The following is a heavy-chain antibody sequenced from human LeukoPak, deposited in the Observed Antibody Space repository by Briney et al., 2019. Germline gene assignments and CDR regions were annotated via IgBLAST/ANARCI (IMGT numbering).Heavy chain of an antibody. Sequence: GGSLRLSCAASGFTLSSFGMVWVCQPPGRGLEWVTLMWYDGRNKYYADSVKGRFTISRDNSKNTVYLQMNSLRGEDTAVYYCARVGDMEAFDIWGQGTRVTVSS. CDR1: GFTLSSFG. CDR3: ARVGDMEAFDI. J-gene: IGHJ3*02. V-gene: IGHV3-33*01. D-gene: IGHD3-16*01. CDR2: MWYDGRNK.